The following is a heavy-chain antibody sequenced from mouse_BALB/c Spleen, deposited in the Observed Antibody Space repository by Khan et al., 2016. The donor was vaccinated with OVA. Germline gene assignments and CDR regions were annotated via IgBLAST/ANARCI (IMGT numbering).Heavy chain of an antibody. CDR1: GYTFTSYN. CDR3: ARGVYGRGGSSFDY. Sequence: VKLQQSGPGLVKPWPSLKITCTVSGYTFTSYNVDWVKQRHGKSLEWMGDIIPNNGNTNYNQKFKSKVTLTVDKSSSTAYMQLRSLTSEDTAVYYCARGVYGRGGSSFDYWGQGTLVTVSA. J-gene: IGHJ3*01. CDR2: IIPNNGNT. V-gene: IGHV1-18*01. D-gene: IGHD1-1*01.